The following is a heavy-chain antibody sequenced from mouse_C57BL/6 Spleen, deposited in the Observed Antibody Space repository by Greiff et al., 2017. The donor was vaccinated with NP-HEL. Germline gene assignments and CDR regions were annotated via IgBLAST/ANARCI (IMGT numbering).Heavy chain of an antibody. CDR1: GYAFTNYL. D-gene: IGHD1-1*01. CDR3: ARTPYYYGSSYDAMDY. CDR2: INPGSGGT. J-gene: IGHJ4*01. V-gene: IGHV1-54*01. Sequence: VKLQQSGAELVRPGTSVKVSCKASGYAFTNYLIEWVKQRPGQGLEWIGVINPGSGGTNYNEKFKGKATLTADKSSSTAYMQLSSLTSEDSAVYFCARTPYYYGSSYDAMDYWGQGTSVTVSS.